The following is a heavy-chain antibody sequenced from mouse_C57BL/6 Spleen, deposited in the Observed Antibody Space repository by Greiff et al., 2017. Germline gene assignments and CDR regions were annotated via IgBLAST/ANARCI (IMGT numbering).Heavy chain of an antibody. D-gene: IGHD1-1*01. V-gene: IGHV1-5*01. Sequence: VQLQQSGTVLARPGASVKMSCKTSGYTFTSYWMHWVKQRPGQGLEWIGAIYPGNSDTSYNQKFKGKAKLTAVTSASTAYMELSSLTNEDSAVYYCTRGDYYGSSYWVYYAMDYWGQGTSVTVSS. CDR3: TRGDYYGSSYWVYYAMDY. CDR2: IYPGNSDT. J-gene: IGHJ4*01. CDR1: GYTFTSYW.